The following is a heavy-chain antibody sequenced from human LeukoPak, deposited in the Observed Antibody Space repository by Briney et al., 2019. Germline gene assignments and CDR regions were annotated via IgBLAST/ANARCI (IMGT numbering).Heavy chain of an antibody. CDR2: ISGSGGST. CDR1: GFTFSSYA. J-gene: IGHJ4*02. D-gene: IGHD5-12*01. V-gene: IGHV3-23*01. Sequence: GGSLRLSCAASGFTFSSYAMSWVRQAPGKGREWVSAISGSGGSTYYADSVKGRFTISRDNSKNTLYLQMNSLRAEDTAVYYCAKPLVATKIFFDYWGQGTLVTVSS. CDR3: AKPLVATKIFFDY.